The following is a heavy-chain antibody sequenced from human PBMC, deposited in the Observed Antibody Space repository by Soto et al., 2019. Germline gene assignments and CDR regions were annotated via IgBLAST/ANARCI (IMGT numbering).Heavy chain of an antibody. D-gene: IGHD2-21*01. CDR3: ARPATIGVGLALVP. Sequence: SETLSLTCTVSGPSITSTTYSWGWIRQAPGKGLEWIGSVYYRGSSYYNPSPRSRVAISVDASKSQFSLTLNAVIAAHTEVYFCARPATIGVGLALVPRGLGTLVTASS. V-gene: IGHV4-39*01. CDR2: VYYRGSS. CDR1: GPSITSTTYS. J-gene: IGHJ4*02.